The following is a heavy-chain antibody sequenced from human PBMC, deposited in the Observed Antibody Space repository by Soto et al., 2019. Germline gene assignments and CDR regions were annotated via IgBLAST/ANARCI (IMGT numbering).Heavy chain of an antibody. CDR2: ISSSSSTI. J-gene: IGHJ3*02. CDR3: ARDRSSRFGGVIVSAFDI. Sequence: GGSLRLSCAASGFTFSSYSMNWVRQAPGKGLEWVSYISSSSSTIYYADSVKGRFTISRDNAKNSLYLQMNSLRAEDTAVYYCARDRSSRFGGVIVSAFDIWGQGTMVTVSS. CDR1: GFTFSSYS. V-gene: IGHV3-48*01. D-gene: IGHD3-16*02.